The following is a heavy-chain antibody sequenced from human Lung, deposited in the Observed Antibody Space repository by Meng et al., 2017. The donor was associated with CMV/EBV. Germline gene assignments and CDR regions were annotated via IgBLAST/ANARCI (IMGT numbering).Heavy chain of an antibody. CDR2: ISAYNGNT. Sequence: QAQLVKSGGEVKKHGASVRVSCKASGYTFTNYGITWVRQAPGQGLEWMGWISAYNGNTNYAQTLQGRLTMNTDTSTSTAYMELRSLRSDDTAVYYCARVEVGITSGDYWGQGTLVTVSS. CDR1: GYTFTNYG. D-gene: IGHD1-26*01. J-gene: IGHJ4*02. V-gene: IGHV1-18*01. CDR3: ARVEVGITSGDY.